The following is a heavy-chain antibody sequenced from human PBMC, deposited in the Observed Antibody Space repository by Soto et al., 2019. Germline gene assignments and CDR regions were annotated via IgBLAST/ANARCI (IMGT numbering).Heavy chain of an antibody. Sequence: GASVKVSCTASVYTFTSYGISWVRQAPGQGLEWMGWISPNSGSTNYAQKFQGWVTMTRDTSISTAYMELSRLRSDDTAVYYCARTRYSYGETYYYYGMDVWGQGTTVTVSS. V-gene: IGHV1-2*04. J-gene: IGHJ6*02. D-gene: IGHD5-18*01. CDR1: VYTFTSYG. CDR2: ISPNSGST. CDR3: ARTRYSYGETYYYYGMDV.